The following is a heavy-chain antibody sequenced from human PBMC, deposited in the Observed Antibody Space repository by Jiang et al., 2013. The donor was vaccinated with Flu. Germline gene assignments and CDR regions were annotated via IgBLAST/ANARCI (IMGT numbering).Heavy chain of an antibody. CDR2: IYYSGMT. CDR1: GFSITSGFY. D-gene: IGHD6-13*01. V-gene: IGHV4-38-2*01. J-gene: IGHJ6*02. CDR3: ARQAAAATPGYYYSFAMDV. Sequence: GPGLVKPSETLSLTCAVSGFSITSGFYWGWIRQSPVKGLEWIGSIYYSGMTYYSLSLKSRVTISVDTSKNQISLKVNSVTAADTAVYYCARQAAAATPGYYYSFAMDVWGQGTTVTVSS.